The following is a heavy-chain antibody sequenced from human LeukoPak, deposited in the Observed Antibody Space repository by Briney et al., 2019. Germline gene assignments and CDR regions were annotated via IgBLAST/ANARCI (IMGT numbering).Heavy chain of an antibody. V-gene: IGHV1-2*02. Sequence: ASVKVSCKASGYTFTSYAMHWVRQAPGQGLEWMGWINCNSGGTNYAQKFQGRVTMTRDTSTTTVYMELSSLRSDDTAVYYCARVDGYIQLWSLDYWGQGTLVTVSS. CDR1: GYTFTSYA. D-gene: IGHD5-18*01. CDR3: ARVDGYIQLWSLDY. CDR2: INCNSGGT. J-gene: IGHJ4*02.